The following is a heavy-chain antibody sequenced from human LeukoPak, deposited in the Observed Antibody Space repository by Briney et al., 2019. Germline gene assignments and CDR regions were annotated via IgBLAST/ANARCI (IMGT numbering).Heavy chain of an antibody. CDR3: AKALRAAHRPVYTYYYMDV. CDR1: EFTFNSYA. D-gene: IGHD5/OR15-5a*01. Sequence: GGSLRLSCAASEFTFNSYAMNWVRQAPGKGLEWVSTISGSGDTTYYADSVRGRFTISRDKSKNTVFLQMNSLRADGTAVYYCAKALRAAHRPVYTYYYMDVWGKGTTVTVSS. CDR2: ISGSGDTT. V-gene: IGHV3-23*01. J-gene: IGHJ6*03.